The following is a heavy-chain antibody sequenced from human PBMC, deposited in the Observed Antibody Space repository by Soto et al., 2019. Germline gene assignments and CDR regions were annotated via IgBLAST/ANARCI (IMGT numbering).Heavy chain of an antibody. CDR2: IWYDGSNK. V-gene: IGHV3-33*01. Sequence: QVQLVESGGGVVQPGRSLILSCAASGFTFGSYGMHWGRQAPGKGLEWVAVIWYDGSNKYYADSVKGRFSISRETSKNTLYLQMNSLRAEDRAVYYCAREVEWASPWFDTWGQGTLVTVYS. J-gene: IGHJ5*02. D-gene: IGHD1-1*01. CDR1: GFTFGSYG. CDR3: AREVEWASPWFDT.